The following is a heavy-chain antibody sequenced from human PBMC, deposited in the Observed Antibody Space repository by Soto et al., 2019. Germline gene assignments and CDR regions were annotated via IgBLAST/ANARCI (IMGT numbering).Heavy chain of an antibody. J-gene: IGHJ4*02. Sequence: QLQLQESGPRLVRTSETLSLTCTVSGGSISSSNYYWGWVRQPPGKGLDWLGNIYYSGTTYYNTSLKSRVTMSGYTSTNQFFLKLKSVTAADTAVYYCARFVVPATRHPDFDYWGQGTLVTVSS. CDR2: IYYSGTT. V-gene: IGHV4-39*01. CDR1: GGSISSSNYY. D-gene: IGHD2-15*01. CDR3: ARFVVPATRHPDFDY.